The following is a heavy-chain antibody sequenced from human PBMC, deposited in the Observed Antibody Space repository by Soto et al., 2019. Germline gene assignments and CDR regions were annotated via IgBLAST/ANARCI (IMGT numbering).Heavy chain of an antibody. Sequence: ETLRLACAASVFTFSSYAMIWVRQAPGKGLEWVSAISGSGGSTYYADSVKGRFTISRDNSKNTLYLQMNSLRAEDTAVYYCAKEGAAAGYDAFDIWGQGTMVTVSS. V-gene: IGHV3-23*01. CDR1: VFTFSSYA. CDR2: ISGSGGST. CDR3: AKEGAAAGYDAFDI. D-gene: IGHD6-13*01. J-gene: IGHJ3*02.